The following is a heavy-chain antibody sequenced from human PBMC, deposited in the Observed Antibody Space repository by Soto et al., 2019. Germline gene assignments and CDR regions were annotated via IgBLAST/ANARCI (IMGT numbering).Heavy chain of an antibody. Sequence: LGESLKISCKGSGYSFSSYWIGWVRQMPGRGLEWMGFIYPGDSETRYSPSFQGQVTISVDKSISTAYLQWSSLKASDTAIYYCARDYDYALDYWGEGPLVTVSS. CDR3: ARDYDYALDY. CDR2: IYPGDSET. CDR1: GYSFSSYW. D-gene: IGHD3-16*01. V-gene: IGHV5-51*01. J-gene: IGHJ4*02.